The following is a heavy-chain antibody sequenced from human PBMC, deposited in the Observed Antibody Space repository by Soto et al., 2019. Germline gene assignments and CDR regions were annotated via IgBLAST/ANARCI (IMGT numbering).Heavy chain of an antibody. J-gene: IGHJ4*02. CDR3: ARDGGDYYGSGSYYNPLN. V-gene: IGHV3-21*01. CDR1: GFTFSSYS. D-gene: IGHD3-10*01. CDR2: ISSSSSYI. Sequence: PGGSLRLSCAASGFTFSSYSMNWVRQAPGKGLEWVSSISSSSSYIYYADSVKGRFTISRDNAKNSLYLQMNSLRAEDTAVYYCARDGGDYYGSGSYYNPLNWGQGTLVTVSS.